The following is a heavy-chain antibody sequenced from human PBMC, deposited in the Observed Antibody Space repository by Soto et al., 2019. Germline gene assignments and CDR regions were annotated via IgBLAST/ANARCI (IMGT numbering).Heavy chain of an antibody. J-gene: IGHJ4*02. D-gene: IGHD4-17*01. V-gene: IGHV3-11*03. Sequence: GGSLRLSCAASGFTFNDYYMSWIRQAPGKGLEWVSYISSSSTFTNYADSVKGRFTVSGDNAKKSLYLQMNSLRAEDTDVYFCARTSYGGNPSPNFDYWGQGTLVTVSS. CDR3: ARTSYGGNPSPNFDY. CDR2: ISSSSTFT. CDR1: GFTFNDYY.